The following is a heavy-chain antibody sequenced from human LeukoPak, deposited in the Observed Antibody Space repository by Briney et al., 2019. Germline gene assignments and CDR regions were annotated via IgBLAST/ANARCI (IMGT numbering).Heavy chain of an antibody. CDR1: GGSISSYY. V-gene: IGHV4-34*01. J-gene: IGHJ6*03. CDR3: ARLRPVSYYYYYMDV. D-gene: IGHD4-17*01. Sequence: PSETLSLTCTVSGGSISSYYWSWIRQPPGKGLEWIGEINHSGSTNYNPSLKSRVTISVDTSKNQFSLKLSSVTAADTAVYYCARLRPVSYYYYYMDVWGKGTTVTISS. CDR2: INHSGST.